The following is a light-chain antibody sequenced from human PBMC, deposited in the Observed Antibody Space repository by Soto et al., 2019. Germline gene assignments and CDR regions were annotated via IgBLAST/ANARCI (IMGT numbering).Light chain of an antibody. CDR3: QQFNSYPLT. Sequence: IQLTQSPSSLSASVGDKVTISCRASQAINSALAWCQQRPGKAPMVLIYDASILESGVPSRFSGSGSGTDFTLTIISLQPEDFATYYCQQFNSYPLTFGGGTKVDIK. J-gene: IGKJ4*01. CDR2: DAS. V-gene: IGKV1-13*02. CDR1: QAINSA.